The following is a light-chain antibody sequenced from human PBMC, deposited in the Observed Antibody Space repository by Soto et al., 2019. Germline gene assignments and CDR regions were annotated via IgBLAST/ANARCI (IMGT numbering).Light chain of an antibody. CDR3: CSYASSSTWV. V-gene: IGLV2-23*02. CDR2: EVS. Sequence: QSVLTQPASVSGSPGQSITISCTGTSNDVGSYNLVSWYQQHPGKAPKLMIYEVSKRPSGVSNRFSGSKSGNTASLTISGLQAEDDAGYYCCSYASSSTWVFGGGTKLTV. CDR1: SNDVGSYNL. J-gene: IGLJ3*02.